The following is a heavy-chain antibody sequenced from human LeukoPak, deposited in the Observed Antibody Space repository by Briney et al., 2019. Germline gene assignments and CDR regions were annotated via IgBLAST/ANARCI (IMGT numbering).Heavy chain of an antibody. D-gene: IGHD3-10*01. CDR2: IGTTGDT. CDR1: GFTFSNYD. V-gene: IGHV3-13*01. CDR3: ARAIAMSRGVNYFGY. J-gene: IGHJ4*02. Sequence: GGSLRLSCAASGFTFSNYDMHWVRQVTGKGLEWVSAIGTTGDTYYPGSVKGRFTISRENAKNSLYLQMNSLRAGDTAVYYCARAIAMSRGVNYFGYWGQGTLVAVSS.